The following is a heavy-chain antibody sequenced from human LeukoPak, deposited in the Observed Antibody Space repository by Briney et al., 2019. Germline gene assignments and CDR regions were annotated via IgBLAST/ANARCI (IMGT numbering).Heavy chain of an antibody. D-gene: IGHD3-10*01. Sequence: PSETLSLTCTVSGGSISSSSYYWGWIRQPPGKGLEWIGSIYYSGSTYYNPSLKSRVTISVDTSKNQFSLKLSSVTAADTAVYYCARYPYGSGTNWYFDLWGRGTPVTVSS. V-gene: IGHV4-39*01. CDR2: IYYSGST. J-gene: IGHJ2*01. CDR1: GGSISSSSYY. CDR3: ARYPYGSGTNWYFDL.